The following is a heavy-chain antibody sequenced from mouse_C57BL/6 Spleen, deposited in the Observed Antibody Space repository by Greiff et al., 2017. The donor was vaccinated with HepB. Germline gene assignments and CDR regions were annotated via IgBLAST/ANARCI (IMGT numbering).Heavy chain of an antibody. V-gene: IGHV1-59*01. Sequence: QVQLQQPGAELVRPGPSVKLSCKASGYTFTSYWMHWVKQRPGQGLEWIGVIDPSDSYTNYNQKFKGKATLTVDTSSSTAYMQLSSLTSEDSAVYYCARGIYYGSRALYAMDYWGQGTSVTVSS. CDR2: IDPSDSYT. J-gene: IGHJ4*01. CDR3: ARGIYYGSRALYAMDY. CDR1: GYTFTSYW. D-gene: IGHD1-1*01.